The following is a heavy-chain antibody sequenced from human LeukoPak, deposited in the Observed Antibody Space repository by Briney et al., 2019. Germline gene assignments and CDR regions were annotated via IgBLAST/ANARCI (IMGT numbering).Heavy chain of an antibody. CDR1: GYSFNDYW. CDR2: IYPGNSET. J-gene: IGHJ3*01. CDR3: ARSPADGYTYGVDDF. D-gene: IGHD5-24*01. V-gene: IGHV5-51*01. Sequence: GESMKISCRGSGYSFNDYWIGWLRQMPGKGLEWMGIIYPGNSETRYSSSFQGQVTISADKSISTAYLQWSSLKASDTAMYFCARSPADGYTYGVDDFWGQGTLVTVSS.